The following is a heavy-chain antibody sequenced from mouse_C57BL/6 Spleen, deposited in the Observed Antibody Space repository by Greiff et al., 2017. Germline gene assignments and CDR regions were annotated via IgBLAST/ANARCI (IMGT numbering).Heavy chain of an antibody. CDR3: ARSDYDYAPWYFDV. Sequence: QVQVKESGAELVKPGASVKISCKASGYAFSSYWMNWVKQRPGKGLEWIGQIYPGDGDTNYNGKFKGKATLTADKSSSTAYMQLSSLTSEDSAVYFVARSDYDYAPWYFDVWGTGTTVTVSS. CDR1: GYAFSSYW. J-gene: IGHJ1*03. CDR2: IYPGDGDT. V-gene: IGHV1-80*01. D-gene: IGHD2-4*01.